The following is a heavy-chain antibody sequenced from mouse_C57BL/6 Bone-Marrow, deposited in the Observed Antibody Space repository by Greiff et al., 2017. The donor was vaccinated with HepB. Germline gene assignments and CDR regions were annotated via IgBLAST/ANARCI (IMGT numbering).Heavy chain of an antibody. J-gene: IGHJ3*01. D-gene: IGHD4-1*01. V-gene: IGHV5-9*01. CDR2: ISGGGGNT. CDR3: ARHDWAAPFAY. CDR1: GFTFSSYT. Sequence: EVHLVESGGGLVKPGGSLKLSCAASGFTFSSYTMSWVRQTPEKRLEWVATISGGGGNTYYPDSVKGRFTISRVNAKNTLYLQMSSLRAEDTALYYCARHDWAAPFAYWGQGTLVTVSA.